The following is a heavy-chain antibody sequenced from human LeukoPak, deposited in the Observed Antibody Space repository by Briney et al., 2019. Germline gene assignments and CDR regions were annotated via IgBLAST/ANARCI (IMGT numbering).Heavy chain of an antibody. V-gene: IGHV3-11*01. CDR3: VRGKRRFDY. Sequence: GGSLRLSCAASGFSLNESYMSWIRQAPGKGLEWVAYISGSGNSMYYTDSVKGRFTISRDNARNSLFLHMSSLRADDTAVYYCVRGKRRFDYWGRGTLVTVSS. CDR1: GFSLNESY. J-gene: IGHJ4*02. CDR2: ISGSGNSM.